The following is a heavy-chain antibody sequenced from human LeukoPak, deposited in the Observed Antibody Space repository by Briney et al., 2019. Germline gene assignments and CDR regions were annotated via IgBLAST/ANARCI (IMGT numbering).Heavy chain of an antibody. J-gene: IGHJ4*02. V-gene: IGHV4-34*01. CDR1: GGSFSGYY. Sequence: SETLSLTCAVYGGSFSGYYWSWVRQPPGKGLEWIGEINHSGSTNYNPSLKSRVTISVDTSRNQFSLKLSSVTAADTAVYYCARVDYDSSGPENWGQGTLVTVSS. D-gene: IGHD3-22*01. CDR3: ARVDYDSSGPEN. CDR2: INHSGST.